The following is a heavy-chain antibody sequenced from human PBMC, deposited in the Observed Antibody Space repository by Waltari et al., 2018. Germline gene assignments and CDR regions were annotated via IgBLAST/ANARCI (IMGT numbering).Heavy chain of an antibody. CDR3: ARDTDGDYGH. V-gene: IGHV4-39*07. J-gene: IGHJ4*02. CDR1: GGSLSSSSYY. CDR2: IYYSGST. Sequence: QLQLQESGPGLVKPSETLSLTCTVSGGSLSSSSYYWGWIRQPPGKGLEWIGSIYYSGSTYYNPSLKSRVTISVDTSKNQFSRKLSSVTAADTAVYYCARDTDGDYGHWGQGTLVTVSS. D-gene: IGHD4-17*01.